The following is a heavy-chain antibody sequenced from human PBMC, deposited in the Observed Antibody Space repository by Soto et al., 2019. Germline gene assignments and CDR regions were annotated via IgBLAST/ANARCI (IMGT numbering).Heavy chain of an antibody. CDR1: GFTFSNAG. V-gene: IGHV3-15*07. CDR2: IKSKTDGGTT. CDR3: AIFGVVIGDPSYYYYGMDV. Sequence: PGGSLRLSCAASGFTFSNAGRNWVRQAPGKGLEWVGRIKSKTDGGTTDYAAPVKGRFTISRDDSKNTLYLQMNSLKTEDTAVYYCAIFGVVIGDPSYYYYGMDVWGQGTTVTVSS. J-gene: IGHJ6*02. D-gene: IGHD3-3*01.